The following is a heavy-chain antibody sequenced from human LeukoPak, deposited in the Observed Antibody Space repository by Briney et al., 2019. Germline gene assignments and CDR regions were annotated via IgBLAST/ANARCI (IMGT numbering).Heavy chain of an antibody. V-gene: IGHV3-23*01. CDR1: GFTFGNYP. D-gene: IGHD3-10*01. Sequence: GGSLRLSCAASGFTFGNYPFSWVRQAPGKGLEWVSVVSANGVSTLYANSEKGRFTISRDNFVNTLYLQMSSLRAEDTAVYYCAKDRGYTTGRDFDFWGQGALVTVSS. CDR2: VSANGVST. CDR3: AKDRGYTTGRDFDF. J-gene: IGHJ4*02.